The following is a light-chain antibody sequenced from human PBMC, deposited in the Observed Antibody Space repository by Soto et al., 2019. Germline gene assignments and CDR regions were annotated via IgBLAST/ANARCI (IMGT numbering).Light chain of an antibody. J-gene: IGKJ1*01. CDR3: QQYNSYSWT. Sequence: DIQMTQFPSTLPASVGDRVTITCRASQSLNNWLAWYQQKPGNAPKLLIYKASNLESGVPSRFSGSGSGTEFTLTISSLQPDDLATYYCQQYNSYSWTFGQGTKVEIK. CDR2: KAS. V-gene: IGKV1-5*03. CDR1: QSLNNW.